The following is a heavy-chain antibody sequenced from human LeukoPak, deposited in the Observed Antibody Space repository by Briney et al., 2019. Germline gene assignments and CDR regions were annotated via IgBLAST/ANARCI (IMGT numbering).Heavy chain of an antibody. CDR2: IKQDGSEK. CDR1: GFTFSSYW. D-gene: IGHD3-10*01. Sequence: GGSLRLSCAASGFTFSSYWMSWVRQAPGKGLEWVANIKQDGSEKYYVDSVKGRFTISRDNAKNSLYLQMNSLRAEDTAVYYCARDKRDLWFGELNPYYYGMDVWGQGTTVTVSS. V-gene: IGHV3-7*01. CDR3: ARDKRDLWFGELNPYYYGMDV. J-gene: IGHJ6*02.